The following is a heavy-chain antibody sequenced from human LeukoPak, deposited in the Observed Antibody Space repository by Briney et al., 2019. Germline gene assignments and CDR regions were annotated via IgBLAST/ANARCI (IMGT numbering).Heavy chain of an antibody. CDR1: GGSISSTTYY. CDR2: IPHSVSP. Sequence: SATLSLTCSISGGSISSTTYYSAWIRQPPGKGLELIASIPHSVSPYYHPPLRSRVSISVDTAKNQLPLKLSSVTAADTALYFWARLNVMALATNFDNWAPETFDTVSS. J-gene: IGHJ4*02. V-gene: IGHV4-39*01. CDR3: ARLNVMALATNFDN. D-gene: IGHD5-24*01.